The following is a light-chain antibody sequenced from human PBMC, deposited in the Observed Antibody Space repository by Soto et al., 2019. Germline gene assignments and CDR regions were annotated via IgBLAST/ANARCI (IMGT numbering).Light chain of an antibody. Sequence: SYELSQPTSVSVATEMTGRITWGGNNIGDKRVHWYRQKPGQAPLLLISYDSDRPSGIPERFSGSNSGNTATLTISRVDAGDEADYYCQVWDIMTDNYVFGGGTKLTVL. CDR2: YDS. V-gene: IGLV3-21*04. J-gene: IGLJ1*01. CDR3: QVWDIMTDNYV. CDR1: NIGDKR.